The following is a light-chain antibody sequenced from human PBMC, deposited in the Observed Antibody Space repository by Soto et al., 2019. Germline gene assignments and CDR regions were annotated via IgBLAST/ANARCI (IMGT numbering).Light chain of an antibody. CDR3: QQYNNWLRT. CDR2: GAS. CDR1: QSVSSN. J-gene: IGKJ1*01. Sequence: EIVMTQSPATLSVSPGERATLSCRASQSVSSNLAWYQQKPGQAPRLLIYGASTRATGIPARFSGSGSGTEFTLTISSLQSEEFAVYYCQQYNNWLRTFGQGTKVEIK. V-gene: IGKV3-15*01.